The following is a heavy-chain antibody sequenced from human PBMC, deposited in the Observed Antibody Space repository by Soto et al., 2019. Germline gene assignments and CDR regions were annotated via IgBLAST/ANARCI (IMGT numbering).Heavy chain of an antibody. CDR2: IDWDDDK. J-gene: IGHJ6*03. Sequence: GPTLVNPTQTLTLTCTFSGFSLSTSGMCVSWIRQPPGKALEWLARIDWDDDKYYSTSLKTRLTISKDTSKNQVVLTMTNMDPVDTATYYCAGHYYGDYPPYYYYMDVWGKGTTVTVSS. V-gene: IGHV2-70*11. CDR1: GFSLSTSGMC. CDR3: AGHYYGDYPPYYYYMDV. D-gene: IGHD4-17*01.